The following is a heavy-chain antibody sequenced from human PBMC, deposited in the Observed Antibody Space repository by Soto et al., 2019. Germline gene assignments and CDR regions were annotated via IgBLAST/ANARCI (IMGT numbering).Heavy chain of an antibody. CDR2: IYYSGST. D-gene: IGHD5-18*01. CDR3: ARDHGGGDSYGQSYYYYYGMDV. V-gene: IGHV4-61*01. Sequence: SETLSLTCTVSGGSVSRDSYYWSWIRQPPGKGLEWIGYIYYSGSTNYNPSLKSRVTISVDTSKNQFSLKLSSVTAADTAVYYCARDHGGGDSYGQSYYYYYGMDVWGKGNTVTVSS. J-gene: IGHJ6*04. CDR1: GGSVSRDSYY.